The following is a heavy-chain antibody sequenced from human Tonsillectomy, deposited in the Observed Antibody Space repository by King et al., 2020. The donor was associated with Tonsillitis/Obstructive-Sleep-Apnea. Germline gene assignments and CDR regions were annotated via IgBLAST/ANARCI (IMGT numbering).Heavy chain of an antibody. CDR3: SKDRSGDYGALNY. D-gene: IGHD4-17*01. CDR1: GFTFSSYA. Sequence: VQLVESGGGLVQPGGSLRLSCAASGFTFSSYAMSWVRQAPGKGLEWVSAISGSGGSTYYADSVKGRFTISRDNSKNTLYLQMNSLRAEDTAVYYFSKDRSGDYGALNYWGQGTLVTVSS. J-gene: IGHJ4*02. V-gene: IGHV3-23*04. CDR2: ISGSGGST.